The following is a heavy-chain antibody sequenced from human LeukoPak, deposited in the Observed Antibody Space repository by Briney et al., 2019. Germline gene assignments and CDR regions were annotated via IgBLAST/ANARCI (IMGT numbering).Heavy chain of an antibody. D-gene: IGHD3-3*02. CDR1: GYTFTSYD. CDR3: ARGIFLTPDNDY. Sequence: ASVKVSCKASGYTFTSYDINWVRQATGQGLEWMGWMNPNSGNTGYAQKFQGRVTMTRNTSMSTAYMELSSLRSEDTAVYYCARGIFLTPDNDYWGQGTLVTVSS. J-gene: IGHJ4*02. V-gene: IGHV1-8*01. CDR2: MNPNSGNT.